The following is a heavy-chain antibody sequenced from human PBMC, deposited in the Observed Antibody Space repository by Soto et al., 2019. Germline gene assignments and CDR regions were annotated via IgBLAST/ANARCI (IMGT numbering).Heavy chain of an antibody. CDR1: GFTFSLCG. V-gene: IGHV3-33*01. CDR3: ARDPSKDDSGPFD. J-gene: IGHJ4*02. CDR2: IWFDGIKK. Sequence: GGALRLSFAASGFTFSLCGMDWVLQAPGKGLEWVAIIWFDGIKKYNEESVKGRFTISSDNSKNTLYLKMDSMRAEDTAVYYCARDPSKDDSGPFDWGQGTLVTVSS. D-gene: IGHD1-1*01.